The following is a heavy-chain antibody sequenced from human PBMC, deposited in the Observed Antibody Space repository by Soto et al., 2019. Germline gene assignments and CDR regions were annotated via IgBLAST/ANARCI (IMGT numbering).Heavy chain of an antibody. CDR1: GGSISSGGYS. D-gene: IGHD1-1*01. Sequence: SETLSLTCAVSGGSISSGGYSWTWIRQPPGKGLEWIGYVHHTGSTTYNPSLKTRVNISVDRPNNQFFLTLTSATAADSAVYYCARGLWNDGFQYWGRVILVTVSS. CDR3: ARGLWNDGFQY. V-gene: IGHV4-30-2*01. CDR2: VHHTGST. J-gene: IGHJ1*01.